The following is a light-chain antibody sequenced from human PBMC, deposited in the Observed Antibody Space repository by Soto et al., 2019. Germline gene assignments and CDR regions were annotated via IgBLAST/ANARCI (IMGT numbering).Light chain of an antibody. CDR2: DVS. J-gene: IGLJ2*01. V-gene: IGLV2-14*01. Sequence: QSVLTQPASVSGSPGQSITISCTGTITDVGSSNYVSWYKQHPGKAPKLMIYDVSNRPSGVSNRFSGSKSGNTASLTISGLQAEDVADYYCSSYTTTSTWVFGGGTKLTVL. CDR1: ITDVGSSNY. CDR3: SSYTTTSTWV.